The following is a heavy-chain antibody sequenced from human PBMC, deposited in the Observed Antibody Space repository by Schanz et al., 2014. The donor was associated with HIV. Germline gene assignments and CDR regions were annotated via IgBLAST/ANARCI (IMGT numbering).Heavy chain of an antibody. Sequence: QVHLVQSGAEVKKPGASVKVSCKASGYTFSGYYIHWVRQAPGQGLEWMGWMNPNSGVTEDAQKFQGRVTMTRDTSINTAYMEFSGVRSDDTAVYYCARVNKDIGGYYFDYWGQGTLVTVSS. D-gene: IGHD2-15*01. V-gene: IGHV1-2*02. CDR1: GYTFSGYY. CDR2: MNPNSGVT. J-gene: IGHJ4*02. CDR3: ARVNKDIGGYYFDY.